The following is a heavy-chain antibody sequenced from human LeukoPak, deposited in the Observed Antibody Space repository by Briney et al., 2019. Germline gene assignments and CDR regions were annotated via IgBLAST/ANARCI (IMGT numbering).Heavy chain of an antibody. V-gene: IGHV1-24*01. CDR2: FDPEDGET. D-gene: IGHD5-18*01. CDR3: ATDAGYSYGYWFDY. CDR1: GYTLTELS. J-gene: IGHJ4*02. Sequence: GSVKVSCKVSGYTLTELSMHWVRQAPGKGLEWMGGFDPEDGETIYAQKFQGRVTMIEDTSTDTAYMELSSLRSEDTAVYYCATDAGYSYGYWFDYWGQGTLVTVSS.